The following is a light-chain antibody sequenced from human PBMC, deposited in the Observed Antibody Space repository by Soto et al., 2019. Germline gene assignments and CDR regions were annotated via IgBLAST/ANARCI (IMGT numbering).Light chain of an antibody. CDR3: IQDYNYPLT. CDR2: DVS. J-gene: IGKJ4*01. Sequence: DIQMTQSPSTVSAYVGDSVTITCRASQSITTCLAWYQQRPGKAPKLLIYDVSSLQSGVPSRFSGSGSGTDFTLTISSLQPEDFATYYCIQDYNYPLTFGGGTKVDI. V-gene: IGKV1-5*01. CDR1: QSITTC.